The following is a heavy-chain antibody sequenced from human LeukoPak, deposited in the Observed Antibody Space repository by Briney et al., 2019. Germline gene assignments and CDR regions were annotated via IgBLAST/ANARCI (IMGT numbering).Heavy chain of an antibody. CDR2: SNHSGST. V-gene: IGHV4-38-2*02. J-gene: IGHJ6*04. CDR3: ASLAYGSGAWLQGEGRDV. CDR1: GYSISSGYY. Sequence: PSETLSLTCTVSGYSISSGYYGCWIRQPPGKGLEWIGESNHSGSTNYNPSLKSRVTISVDTSKNQFSLKLSSVTAADTAVYYCASLAYGSGAWLQGEGRDVWGKGTPVTISS. D-gene: IGHD3-10*01.